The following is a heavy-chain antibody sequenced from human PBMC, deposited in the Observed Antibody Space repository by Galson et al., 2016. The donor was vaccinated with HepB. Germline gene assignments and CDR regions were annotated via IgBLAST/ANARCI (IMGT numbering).Heavy chain of an antibody. CDR3: TTGLMNTLRSKNDF. CDR1: GFTFVNAW. D-gene: IGHD2/OR15-2a*01. J-gene: IGHJ4*02. Sequence: SLRLSCAASGFTFVNAWMNWLRQAPGKGLEWVGRIKSKADGEITDYAAPVKGRFTISRDDSKNALYLQLNSLRTEDTAVYYCTTGLMNTLRSKNDFWGQGNLVTVSP. CDR2: IKSKADGEIT. V-gene: IGHV3-15*07.